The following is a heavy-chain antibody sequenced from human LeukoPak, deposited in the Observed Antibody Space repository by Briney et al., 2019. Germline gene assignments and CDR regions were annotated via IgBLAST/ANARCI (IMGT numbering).Heavy chain of an antibody. D-gene: IGHD5-12*01. Sequence: SETLSLTCTVSGGSISSYYWSWIRQPPGKGLEWIGYIYYSGGTNYNPSLKSRVTISVDTSKNQFSLKLSSVTAADTAVYYCARHRGATTPNFDYWGQGTLVTVSS. CDR3: ARHRGATTPNFDY. CDR1: GGSISSYY. CDR2: IYYSGGT. V-gene: IGHV4-59*08. J-gene: IGHJ4*02.